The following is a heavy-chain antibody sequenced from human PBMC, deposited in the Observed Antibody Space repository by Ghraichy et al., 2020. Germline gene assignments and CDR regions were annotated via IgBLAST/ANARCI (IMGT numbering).Heavy chain of an antibody. Sequence: ASVKVSCKASGYTFTSYGISWVRQAPGQGLEWMGWISAYNGNTNYAQKLQGRVTMTTDTSTSTAYMELRSLRSDDTAVYYCARGGGQQWLVYYYGMDVWGQGTTVTVSS. J-gene: IGHJ6*02. CDR2: ISAYNGNT. CDR1: GYTFTSYG. CDR3: ARGGGQQWLVYYYGMDV. V-gene: IGHV1-18*04. D-gene: IGHD6-19*01.